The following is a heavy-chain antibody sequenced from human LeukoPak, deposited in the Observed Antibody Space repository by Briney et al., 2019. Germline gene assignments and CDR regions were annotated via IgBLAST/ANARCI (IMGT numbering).Heavy chain of an antibody. V-gene: IGHV3-48*04. CDR3: ARELTMIVVVRGAFDI. Sequence: PGGSLRLSCEASGFTFNTYSMNWVRQAPGKGLEWVSYISSSGSTIYYADSVKGRFTISRDNAKNSLYLQMNSLRAEDTAVYYCARELTMIVVVRGAFDIWGQGTMGTVSS. CDR1: GFTFNTYS. J-gene: IGHJ3*02. CDR2: ISSSGSTI. D-gene: IGHD3-22*01.